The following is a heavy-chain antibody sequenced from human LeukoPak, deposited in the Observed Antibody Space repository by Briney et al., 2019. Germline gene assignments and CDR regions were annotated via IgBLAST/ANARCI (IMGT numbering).Heavy chain of an antibody. V-gene: IGHV3-23*01. J-gene: IGHJ4*02. CDR1: GFTFNNYA. CDR3: ARHGGYYDILTGYPPTGDFDY. Sequence: GGSLRLSCAASGFTFNNYAMNWVRQAPGKGLEWVPSISESGGTTDYADSVKGRFTISRDNSKNTLYLQMNSLRAEDTAVYYCARHGGYYDILTGYPPTGDFDYWGQGTLVTVSS. CDR2: ISESGGTT. D-gene: IGHD3-9*01.